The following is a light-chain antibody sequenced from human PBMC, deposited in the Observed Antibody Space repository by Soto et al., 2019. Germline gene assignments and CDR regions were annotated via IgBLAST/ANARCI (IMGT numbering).Light chain of an antibody. CDR1: QGISRD. CDR3: QQFDSYPFT. J-gene: IGKJ4*01. V-gene: IGKV1-9*01. Sequence: DIQLTQSPSFLSAPVGDRVTITCRASQGISRDLAWYQQKPGKAPKLLIYTSSTLQSGVPSRFSGSGSGTEFTLTISSLQPEDFATYYCQQFDSYPFTFGGGTKVEIK. CDR2: TSS.